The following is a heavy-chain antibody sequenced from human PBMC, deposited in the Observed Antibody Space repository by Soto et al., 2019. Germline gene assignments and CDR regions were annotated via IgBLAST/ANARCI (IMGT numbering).Heavy chain of an antibody. CDR3: ARDAELWSYFDY. V-gene: IGHV3-30-3*01. D-gene: IGHD5-18*01. Sequence: PGGSLRLSCAACGFTVSSYAMHWVRQAPGKGLEWVAVISYDGSNKYYADSVKGRFTISRDNSKNTLYLQMNSLRAEDTAVYYCARDAELWSYFDYWGQGTLVTVSS. J-gene: IGHJ4*02. CDR2: ISYDGSNK. CDR1: GFTVSSYA.